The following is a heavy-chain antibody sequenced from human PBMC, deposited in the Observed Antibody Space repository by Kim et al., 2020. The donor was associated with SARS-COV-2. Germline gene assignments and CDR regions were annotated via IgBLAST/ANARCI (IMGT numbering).Heavy chain of an antibody. V-gene: IGHV3-23*01. D-gene: IGHD3-10*01. J-gene: IGHJ4*02. Sequence: GGSLRLSCAASGFTFSNYAMTWVRQAPGKGLEWVAGISDGGETADYAGSVKGRFTISRDDSKNTLSLQMNSLRAEDTAMYYCAKTHRGVIDYWGRGTL. CDR2: ISDGGETA. CDR1: GFTFSNYA. CDR3: AKTHRGVIDY.